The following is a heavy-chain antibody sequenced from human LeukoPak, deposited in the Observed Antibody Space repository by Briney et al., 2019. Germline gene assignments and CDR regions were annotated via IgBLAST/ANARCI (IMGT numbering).Heavy chain of an antibody. Sequence: GESLKISCKGSGYSFITYWIGWVRQMPGKGLEWKGIIYPGDSDTRYSPSFQGQVTISADKSISTAYLQWSSLKASGTAMYYCARAYCGGDCYSENFDYWGQGTLVTVSS. D-gene: IGHD2-21*02. CDR2: IYPGDSDT. J-gene: IGHJ4*02. CDR1: GYSFITYW. V-gene: IGHV5-51*01. CDR3: ARAYCGGDCYSENFDY.